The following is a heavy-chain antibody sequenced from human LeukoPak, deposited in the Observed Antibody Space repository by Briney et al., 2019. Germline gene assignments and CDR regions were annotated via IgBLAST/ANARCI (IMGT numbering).Heavy chain of an antibody. CDR1: GFTFSSYS. V-gene: IGHV3-21*01. CDR3: ARDATDSSGYYGLDAFDI. J-gene: IGHJ3*02. CDR2: ISSSSSYI. D-gene: IGHD3-22*01. Sequence: PGGSLRLSCAASGFTFSSYSMNWVRPAPGKGLEWVSSISSSSSYIYYADSVKGRFTISRDNAKNSLYLQMNSLRAEDTAVYYCARDATDSSGYYGLDAFDIWGQGTMVTVSS.